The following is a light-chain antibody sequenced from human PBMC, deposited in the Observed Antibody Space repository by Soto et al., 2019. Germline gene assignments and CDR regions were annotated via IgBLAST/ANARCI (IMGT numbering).Light chain of an antibody. CDR1: QSISMY. V-gene: IGKV1-39*01. CDR2: GAS. Sequence: DIQMTQSPSSLSASVGDRVTITCRASQSISMYFTWYQQKPGKAPKLLIYGASTLQRGVPSRFSRSGSGTHFTLTINSLQPEDFGTYYCQQSYHTFRTFGQGTKLEIK. CDR3: QQSYHTFRT. J-gene: IGKJ2*01.